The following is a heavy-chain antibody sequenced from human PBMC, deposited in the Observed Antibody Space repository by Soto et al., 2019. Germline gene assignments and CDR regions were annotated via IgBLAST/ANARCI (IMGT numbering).Heavy chain of an antibody. CDR2: IHGDGDYS. CDR1: GFMFSCCA. J-gene: IGHJ2*01. CDR3: ANDRGAGDYTGWSFAV. D-gene: IGHD2-2*02. V-gene: IGHV3-23*01. Sequence: EVQLLDSGGGLVQPGGSLRLSCAASGFMFSCCAMSWVRQAPGRGLEWVSTIHGDGDYSHYTDSVEGRFTISRDNSRKTMYLQMDGLGADDTATYYCANDRGAGDYTGWSFAVWGRCTLVAVSP.